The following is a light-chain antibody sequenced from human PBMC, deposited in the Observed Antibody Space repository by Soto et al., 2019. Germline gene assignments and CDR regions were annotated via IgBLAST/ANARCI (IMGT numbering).Light chain of an antibody. CDR1: QTVSSS. CDR2: DAS. CDR3: QQRTNWPPIT. V-gene: IGKV3-11*01. J-gene: IGKJ5*01. Sequence: EIVLTQSPATLSLSPGERATLSCRASQTVSSSLAWYQQKPCQAPRLLIYDASNRAPGIPARFSGSGSETDFTLTISSLEPEDFGVYYCQQRTNWPPITFGQGTRLEIK.